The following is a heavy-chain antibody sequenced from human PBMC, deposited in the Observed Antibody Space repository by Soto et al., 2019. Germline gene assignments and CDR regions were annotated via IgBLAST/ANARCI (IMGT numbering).Heavy chain of an antibody. D-gene: IGHD5-18*01. J-gene: IGHJ6*02. CDR2: IIPIFGTA. V-gene: IGHV1-69*13. CDR3: ARESIYSDAVDTAMVNTGSSWGMDV. CDR1: GYSFTGNS. Sequence: GASVKVSCKASGYSFTGNSMHWVRQAPGQGLEWLGWIIPIFGTANYAQKFQGRVTITADESTSTAYMELSSLRSEDTAMYYCARESIYSDAVDTAMVNTGSSWGMDVWGQGTTVTVSS.